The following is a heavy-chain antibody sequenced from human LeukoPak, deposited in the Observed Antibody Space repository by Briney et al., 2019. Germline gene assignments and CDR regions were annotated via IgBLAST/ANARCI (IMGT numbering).Heavy chain of an antibody. D-gene: IGHD1-26*01. V-gene: IGHV4-39*01. CDR3: ARQEWELLFFDY. J-gene: IGHJ4*02. CDR2: IYYSGST. CDR1: GGSISSSSYY. Sequence: PSETLSLTCTVSGGSISSSSYYWGWIRQPPGKGLEWIGSIYYSGSTYYNPSLKSRVTISVDTSKNQFSLKLSSVTAADTAVYYCARQEWELLFFDYWGQGTLVTVSS.